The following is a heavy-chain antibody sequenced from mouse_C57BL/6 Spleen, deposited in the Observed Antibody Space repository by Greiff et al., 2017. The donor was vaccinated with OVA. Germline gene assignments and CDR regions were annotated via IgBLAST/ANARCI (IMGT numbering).Heavy chain of an antibody. D-gene: IGHD2-4*01. CDR2: INPSNGGT. Sequence: VQLQQPGTDLVKPGASVKLSCKASGYTFTSYWLHWVKQRPGQGLEWIGNINPSNGGTKYNEKFKSKATLTVDKSSSTAYMQLSSLTSEDSAVYYFARSHALYDYCGTGDYWGQGTSVTVSS. V-gene: IGHV1-53*01. CDR1: GYTFTSYW. CDR3: ARSHALYDYCGTGDY. J-gene: IGHJ4*01.